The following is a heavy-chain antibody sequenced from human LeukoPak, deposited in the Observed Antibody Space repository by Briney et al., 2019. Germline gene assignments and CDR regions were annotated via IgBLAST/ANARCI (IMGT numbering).Heavy chain of an antibody. D-gene: IGHD1-26*01. CDR3: VRDPYSGTYSDYYCYYMDV. Sequence: GGSLRLSCAASAFSFSDYNMNWVRQAPGKGLEWVSSITSTGSYIYYADSVKGRFTISRDNAKNSLFLQLNSLRAEDTAVYYCVRDPYSGTYSDYYCYYMDVWGKGTTVTVSS. CDR1: AFSFSDYN. CDR2: ITSTGSYI. V-gene: IGHV3-21*01. J-gene: IGHJ6*03.